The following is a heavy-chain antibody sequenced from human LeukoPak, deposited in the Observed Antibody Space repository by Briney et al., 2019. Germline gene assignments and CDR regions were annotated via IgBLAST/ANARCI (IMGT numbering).Heavy chain of an antibody. CDR1: GFTFSSFA. Sequence: PGGSLRLSCAASGFTFSSFAMSWVRQAPGKGLEWVSAISGSGGSTYYADSVKGRFTISRDNSKNTLYLQMNSLRAEDTAVCYCAKDPLQHSSGYYANFDYWGQGTLVTVSS. CDR2: ISGSGGST. J-gene: IGHJ4*02. V-gene: IGHV3-23*01. CDR3: AKDPLQHSSGYYANFDY. D-gene: IGHD3-22*01.